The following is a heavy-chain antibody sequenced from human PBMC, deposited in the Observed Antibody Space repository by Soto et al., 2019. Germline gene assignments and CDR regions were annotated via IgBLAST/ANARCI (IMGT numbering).Heavy chain of an antibody. CDR2: ISYDGSNK. CDR1: GFTFSSYA. CDR3: ARAASIAARRGFDY. J-gene: IGHJ4*02. D-gene: IGHD6-6*01. V-gene: IGHV3-30-3*01. Sequence: GGSLRLSCAASGFTFSSYAMRWVRQAPGKGLEWVAVISYDGSNKYYADSVKGRFTISRDNSKNTLYLQMNSLRAEDTAVYYCARAASIAARRGFDYWGQGTLVTVSS.